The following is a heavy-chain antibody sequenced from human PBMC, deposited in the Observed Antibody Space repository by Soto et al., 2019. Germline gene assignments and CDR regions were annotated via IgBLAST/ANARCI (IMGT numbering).Heavy chain of an antibody. Sequence: ASVKVSCKVSGYTLTELSMHWVRQAPGKGLEWMGGFDPEDGETIYAQKFQGRVTMTEDTSTDTAYMELSSLRSEDTAVYYCARGNPTYYYDSSGYPNLGVFDYWGQGTLVTVSS. CDR3: ARGNPTYYYDSSGYPNLGVFDY. J-gene: IGHJ4*02. CDR2: FDPEDGET. D-gene: IGHD3-22*01. CDR1: GYTLTELS. V-gene: IGHV1-24*01.